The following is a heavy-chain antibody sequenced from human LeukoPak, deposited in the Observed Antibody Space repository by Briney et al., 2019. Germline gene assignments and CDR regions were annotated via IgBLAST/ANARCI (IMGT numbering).Heavy chain of an antibody. D-gene: IGHD3-3*01. Sequence: GGSLRLSCVASGFTFGKYWMSWVRQAPGKGLEWVANIKLDGSEKNYVDSVKGRFTISRDNTKNSLYLQMNSLRAEDTAVYYCASLPNYDFWSGSYGMDVWGQGTTVTVSS. J-gene: IGHJ6*02. CDR2: IKLDGSEK. CDR1: GFTFGKYW. V-gene: IGHV3-7*03. CDR3: ASLPNYDFWSGSYGMDV.